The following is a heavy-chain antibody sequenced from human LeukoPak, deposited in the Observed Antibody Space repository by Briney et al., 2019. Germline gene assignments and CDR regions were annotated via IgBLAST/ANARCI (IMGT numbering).Heavy chain of an antibody. Sequence: SETLSLTFTVSGGSISSYYWSWIRQPPGKGLEWIGYIYYSGSTNYNPSLKSRVTISVDTSKNQFSLKLSSVTAADTAVYYCARDRGYCSGGSCYRYYYYGMDVWGQGTTVTVSS. CDR1: GGSISSYY. CDR2: IYYSGST. CDR3: ARDRGYCSGGSCYRYYYYGMDV. V-gene: IGHV4-59*01. D-gene: IGHD2-15*01. J-gene: IGHJ6*02.